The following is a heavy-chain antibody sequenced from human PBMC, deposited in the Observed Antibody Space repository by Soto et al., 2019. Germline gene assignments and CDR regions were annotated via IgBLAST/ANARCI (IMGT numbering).Heavy chain of an antibody. CDR2: ISGSGGST. D-gene: IGHD3-3*01. Sequence: GGSLRLSCAASGFTFSNYAMSWVRQAPGKGLEWISTISGSGGSTYYADSVKGRFTISRDNSKNTLYLQMNSLRAEDTAVYYCAKGQSTYYDFWSRYYDWFDPWGQGTLVTVSS. CDR1: GFTFSNYA. J-gene: IGHJ5*02. CDR3: AKGQSTYYDFWSRYYDWFDP. V-gene: IGHV3-23*01.